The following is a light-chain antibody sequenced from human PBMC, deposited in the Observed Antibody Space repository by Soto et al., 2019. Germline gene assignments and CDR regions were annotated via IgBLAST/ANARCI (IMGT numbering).Light chain of an antibody. CDR2: DVS. CDR3: SSYTSSSTPV. CDR1: SSDFGGYNY. V-gene: IGLV2-14*01. J-gene: IGLJ2*01. Sequence: QSVLTQPASVSGSPGQSITISCTGTSSDFGGYNYVSWYQQHPGKAPKLMIYDVSNRPSGVSNRFSGSKSGNTASLTISGLQAEDEADYYCSSYTSSSTPVFGGGTQLTVL.